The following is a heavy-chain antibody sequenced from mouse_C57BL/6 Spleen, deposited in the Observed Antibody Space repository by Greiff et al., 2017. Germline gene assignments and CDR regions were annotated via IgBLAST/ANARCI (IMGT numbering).Heavy chain of an antibody. CDR3: ARGNGYSEGYFDY. CDR1: GYTFTDYY. D-gene: IGHD2-3*01. V-gene: IGHV1-26*01. Sequence: VQLQQSGPELVKPGASVKISCKASGYTFTDYYMNWVKQSHGKSLEWIGDINPDNGGTSYNQKFKGKATLTVDKSSSTAYMELRSLTSEDSAVYYCARGNGYSEGYFDYWGQGTTLTVSS. CDR2: INPDNGGT. J-gene: IGHJ2*01.